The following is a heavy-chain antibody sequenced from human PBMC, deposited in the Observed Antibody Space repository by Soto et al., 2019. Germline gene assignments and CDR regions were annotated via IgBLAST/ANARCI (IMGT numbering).Heavy chain of an antibody. D-gene: IGHD1-26*01. CDR2: GYYAGGT. J-gene: IGHJ1*01. CDR1: GGSLSSRSNY. Sequence: QLQLQESGPGLVKPSETLSLTCTVSGGSLSSRSNYWGWVRRPPGKGLVWIGSGYYAGGTYYNPSLQRRVAISIDMSKYQFSLELSFVTAADTAVYYCARDGPPIRAHKPPEFFQQWGQGTLVTVSS. CDR3: ARDGPPIRAHKPPEFFQQ. V-gene: IGHV4-39*02.